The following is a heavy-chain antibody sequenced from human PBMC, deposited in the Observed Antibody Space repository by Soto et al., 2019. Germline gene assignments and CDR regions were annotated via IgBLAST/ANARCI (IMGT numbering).Heavy chain of an antibody. V-gene: IGHV2-5*02. D-gene: IGHD3-3*01. CDR3: DHRVLRTVFGLVTATAIYFDF. J-gene: IGHJ4*02. CDR1: GFSLTTSGVG. CDR2: IYWDDDK. Sequence: QITLNESGPTVVRPTEPLTLTCRFSGFSLTTSGVGVGWIRQSPGKAAEWLALIYWDDDKRYSASLKSRLTITKYTSKNQVVLTVSDLDPTNTASYYWDHRVLRTVFGLVTATAIYFDFWGQGTPGGVSS.